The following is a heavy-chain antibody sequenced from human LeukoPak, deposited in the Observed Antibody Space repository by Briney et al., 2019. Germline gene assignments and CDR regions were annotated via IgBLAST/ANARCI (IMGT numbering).Heavy chain of an antibody. Sequence: SETLSLTCTVSRGSISSYYWSWIRQPPGKGLEWIGYTHISGNTNYNPSLKSRVTISVDTSKNQFSLKLSSVTAADTAVYYCARDPTTVTKGFDVWGQGTMVTVSS. CDR3: ARDPTTVTKGFDV. J-gene: IGHJ3*01. CDR1: RGSISSYY. D-gene: IGHD4-17*01. CDR2: THISGNT. V-gene: IGHV4-59*01.